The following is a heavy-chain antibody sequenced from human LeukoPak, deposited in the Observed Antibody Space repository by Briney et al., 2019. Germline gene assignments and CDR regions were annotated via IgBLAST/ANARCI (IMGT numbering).Heavy chain of an antibody. CDR1: GFTFSSYG. J-gene: IGHJ6*02. D-gene: IGHD4-17*01. Sequence: GGSLRLSCAASGFTFSSYGMHRVRQAPGKGLEWVAVISYEGSNRKYTDSVKGRFTISRDNSKNTLYLQMNSLRAEDTAVYYCAKEIITGDDYGDFSNYGIDVWGQGTTVTVSS. V-gene: IGHV3-30*18. CDR3: AKEIITGDDYGDFSNYGIDV. CDR2: ISYEGSNR.